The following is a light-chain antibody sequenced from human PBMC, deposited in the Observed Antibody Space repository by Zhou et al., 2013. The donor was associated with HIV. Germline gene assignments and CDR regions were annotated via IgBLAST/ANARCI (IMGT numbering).Light chain of an antibody. Sequence: EIVLTQSPGTLSLSPGERATLSCRASQSVSSSYLAWYQQKPGQAPRLLIYGASSRATGIPDRFSGSGSGTDFTLTISRLEPEDFATYYCQQAHSFPYTFGQGTKAG. CDR1: QSVSSSY. CDR3: QQAHSFPYT. V-gene: IGKV3-20*01. CDR2: GAS. J-gene: IGKJ2*01.